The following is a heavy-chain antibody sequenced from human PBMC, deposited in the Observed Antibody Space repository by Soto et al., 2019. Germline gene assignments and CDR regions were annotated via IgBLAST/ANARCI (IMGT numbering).Heavy chain of an antibody. D-gene: IGHD1-7*01. V-gene: IGHV2-5*01. Sequence: QITLEESGPTLVKPTQTLTLTCTFSGFSLRTTGMGVGWIRQPPGGALQWLALVYWNDDIRYTPSLKSRLTLTKDTSNNQVVLTLTNMDPVDTGTYYCAHRRWQPAPGTSDYFETWGRGMLVTVSS. CDR2: VYWNDDI. J-gene: IGHJ4*02. CDR1: GFSLRTTGMG. CDR3: AHRRWQPAPGTSDYFET.